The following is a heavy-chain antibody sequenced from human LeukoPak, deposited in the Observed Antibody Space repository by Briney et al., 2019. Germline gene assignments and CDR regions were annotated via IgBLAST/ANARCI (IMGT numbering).Heavy chain of an antibody. CDR1: GYTFSSYA. Sequence: GGSLRLSCAASGYTFSSYAMSWVRQAPGKGLEWVSSISSSSSYIYYADSVKGRFTISRDNAKNSLYLQMNSLRAEDTAVYYCARDPRGRSAPNWFNPWGQGTLVTVSS. CDR3: ARDPRGRSAPNWFNP. V-gene: IGHV3-21*01. J-gene: IGHJ5*02. CDR2: ISSSSSYI. D-gene: IGHD2-15*01.